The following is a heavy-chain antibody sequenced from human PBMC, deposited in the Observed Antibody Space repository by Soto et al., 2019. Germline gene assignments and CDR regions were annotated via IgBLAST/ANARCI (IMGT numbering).Heavy chain of an antibody. J-gene: IGHJ4*02. CDR2: IRNKVSGYTT. CDR3: ARGGATAGTRYYTDW. Sequence: GSLRLSCAASGFIFNDHYMDWVRQAPGKGLEWIGRIRNKVSGYTTQYAASVRGRFTISRDDSKTSMYLQMDGLTTEDTALYFCARGGATAGTRYYTDWWGQGTLVTVSS. V-gene: IGHV3-72*01. D-gene: IGHD6-13*01. CDR1: GFIFNDHY.